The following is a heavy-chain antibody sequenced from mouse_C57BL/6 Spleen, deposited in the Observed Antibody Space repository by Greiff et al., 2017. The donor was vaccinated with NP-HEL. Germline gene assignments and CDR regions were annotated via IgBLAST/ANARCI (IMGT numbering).Heavy chain of an antibody. D-gene: IGHD1-1*01. CDR3: ARDYGSSQAWFAY. Sequence: QVQLKQPGAELVMPGASVKLSCKASGYTFTSYWMHWVKQRPGQGLEWIGEIDPSDSYTNYNQKFKGKSTLTVDKSSSTAYMQLSSLTSEDSAVYYCARDYGSSQAWFAYWGQGTLVTVSA. J-gene: IGHJ3*01. V-gene: IGHV1-69*01. CDR1: GYTFTSYW. CDR2: IDPSDSYT.